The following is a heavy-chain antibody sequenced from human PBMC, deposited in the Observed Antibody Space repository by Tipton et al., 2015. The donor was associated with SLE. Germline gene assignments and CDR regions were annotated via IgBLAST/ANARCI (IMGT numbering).Heavy chain of an antibody. CDR3: ARVAVGNWFDP. J-gene: IGHJ5*02. CDR1: TITFNMFR. Sequence: SLRLSCVASTITFNMFRMTWVRQAPGKGLEWVSTLSSSSNYIYYADSVKGRFTVSRDNAKNSLYLQMNSLRAEDTALYYCARVAVGNWFDPWGQGTLATVSS. V-gene: IGHV3-21*01. CDR2: LSSSSNYI. D-gene: IGHD6-19*01.